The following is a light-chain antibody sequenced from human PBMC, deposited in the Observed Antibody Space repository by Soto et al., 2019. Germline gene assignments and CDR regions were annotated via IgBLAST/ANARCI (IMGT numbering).Light chain of an antibody. CDR1: QTISSW. V-gene: IGKV1-5*01. CDR2: EAS. CDR3: QQTRSYPST. J-gene: IGKJ4*01. Sequence: DIQMTQSPSTLSGSVGDRVTITCRASQTISSWLAWYPQKPGKAPNILIYEASILQRGVPSRFSGSNSGTDFTLTISSLQAEDFETDYCQQTRSYPSTFGGGTKVDIK.